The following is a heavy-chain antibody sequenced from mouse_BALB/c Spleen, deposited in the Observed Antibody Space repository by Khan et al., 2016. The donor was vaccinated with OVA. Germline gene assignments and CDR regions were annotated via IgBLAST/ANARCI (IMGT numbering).Heavy chain of an antibody. CDR3: ARGASYWYFDV. CDR2: INTYTGEP. J-gene: IGHJ1*01. V-gene: IGHV9-1*02. Sequence: QIQLVQSGPELKKPGETVKISCKASGYTFTNYGMNWVKQAPGKGLKWMGWINTYTGEPTYTDDFKGRFAFSVETSASTAYLQINNLKNEDMATYFCARGASYWYFDVWGAGTTVTFSS. CDR1: GYTFTNYG.